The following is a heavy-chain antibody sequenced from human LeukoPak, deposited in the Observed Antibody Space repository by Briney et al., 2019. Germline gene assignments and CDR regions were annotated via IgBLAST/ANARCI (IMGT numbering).Heavy chain of an antibody. CDR1: GYTFTGYY. CDR3: ARDIVVVTAISDAFDI. Sequence: ASVKVSFKASGYTFTGYYMHWVRQAPGQGLEWMGWINPNSGGTNYAQKFQGRVTMTRDTSISTAYMELSRLRSDDTAVYYCARDIVVVTAISDAFDIWGQGTMVTVSS. J-gene: IGHJ3*02. D-gene: IGHD2-21*02. CDR2: INPNSGGT. V-gene: IGHV1-2*02.